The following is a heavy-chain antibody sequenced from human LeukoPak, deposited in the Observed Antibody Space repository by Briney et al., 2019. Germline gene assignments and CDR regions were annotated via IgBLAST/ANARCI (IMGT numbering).Heavy chain of an antibody. CDR2: IYYSGST. V-gene: IGHV4-59*11. CDR3: ARFEGVATFDY. CDR1: GGSISSHF. D-gene: IGHD5-12*01. Sequence: SETLSLICTVSGGSISSHFWSWIRQPPGKGLEWIGYIYYSGSTNYNPSLESRVTISVDTSKNQFSLKLSSVTAADTAVYYCARFEGVATFDYWGQGTLVTVSS. J-gene: IGHJ4*02.